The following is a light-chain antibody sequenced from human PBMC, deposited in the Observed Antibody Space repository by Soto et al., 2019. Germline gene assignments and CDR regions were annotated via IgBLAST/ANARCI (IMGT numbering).Light chain of an antibody. Sequence: DIVLTQSPATLSSSPGDRATISCSASQSVGTSLAWYKQQPGQAPRLLIHDASYRASGIPERFRGSGSGTDFSLSISSLEPDDFAVYYCQHSSSWPRSFGRGTKVEV. CDR2: DAS. J-gene: IGKJ1*01. V-gene: IGKV3-11*01. CDR1: QSVGTS. CDR3: QHSSSWPRS.